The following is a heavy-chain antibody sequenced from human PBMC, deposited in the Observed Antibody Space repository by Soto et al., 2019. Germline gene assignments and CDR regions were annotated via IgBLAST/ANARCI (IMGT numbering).Heavy chain of an antibody. CDR1: GGSISSSSSY. CDR2: IYSGST. J-gene: IGHJ5*02. CDR3: VTTRGIAVGGSFDH. Sequence: KPSETLSLTCIVSGGSISSSSSYWGWVRQPPGKGLEWMATIYSGSTYQNPSLKSRVTISVDTSKNQFSLKLSSVAAPDTAIYYCVTTRGIAVGGSFDHWGQGTLVTVSS. V-gene: IGHV4-39*01. D-gene: IGHD6-13*01.